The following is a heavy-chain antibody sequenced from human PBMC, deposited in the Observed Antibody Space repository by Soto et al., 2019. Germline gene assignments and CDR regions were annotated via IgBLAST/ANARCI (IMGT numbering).Heavy chain of an antibody. J-gene: IGHJ6*02. CDR3: ARHAYDFWSGHPNPRYYYGMDV. V-gene: IGHV5-51*01. Sequence: ESLKISRKGSGYSFTSYLIGWVRQMPGKRPEWMGVIYPGDSNTRYSPALQGQGTLSVDKSLTAAYLQWSSLKATDTAMYYCARHAYDFWSGHPNPRYYYGMDVWGQGTTVTVSS. CDR2: IYPGDSNT. CDR1: GYSFTSYL. D-gene: IGHD3-3*01.